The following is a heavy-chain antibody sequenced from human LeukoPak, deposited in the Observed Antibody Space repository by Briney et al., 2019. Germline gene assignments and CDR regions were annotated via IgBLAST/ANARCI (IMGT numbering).Heavy chain of an antibody. J-gene: IGHJ4*02. CDR3: ARVPSYYYDSRVYYDY. CDR1: GYTFTSYD. V-gene: IGHV1-8*01. CDR2: MNPNSGNT. D-gene: IGHD3-22*01. Sequence: ASVKVSCKASGYTFTSYDINWVRQATGQGLEWMGWMNPNSGNTGYAQKFQGRVTMTRNTSISTAYMELSSLRSEDTAVYYCARVPSYYYDSRVYYDYWGKGPLVTVSS.